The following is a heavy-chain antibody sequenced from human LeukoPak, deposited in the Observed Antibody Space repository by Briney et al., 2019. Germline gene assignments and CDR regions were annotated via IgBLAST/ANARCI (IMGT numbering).Heavy chain of an antibody. CDR1: GFIFSNYE. CDR2: ISSTGGDI. CDR3: ARGKEQQLYAFDI. Sequence: GGSLRLSCAGSGFIFSNYEMNWVRQAPGKGLEWVSYISSTGGDIYYADSVKGRFTISRDNSKNTLYLQMNSLSAEDTAVYYCARGKEQQLYAFDIWGQGTMVTVSS. J-gene: IGHJ3*02. V-gene: IGHV3-48*03. D-gene: IGHD6-13*01.